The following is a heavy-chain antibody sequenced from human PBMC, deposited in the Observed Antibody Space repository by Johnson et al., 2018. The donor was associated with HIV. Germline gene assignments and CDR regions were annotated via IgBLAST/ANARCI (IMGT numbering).Heavy chain of an antibody. CDR1: GFTFSTYG. CDR3: ARPQGTGDAFDI. D-gene: IGHD1-1*01. CDR2: IWYDGSNK. V-gene: IGHV3-30*19. Sequence: QVQLVESGGGVVQPGRSLRLSCGASGFTFSTYGMHWVRQTPGKGLEWVAVIWYDGSNKYYADSVKGRFTISRDNSKNTLYLQMNSLRAEDTAVYYCARPQGTGDAFDIWGQGTMVTVSS. J-gene: IGHJ3*02.